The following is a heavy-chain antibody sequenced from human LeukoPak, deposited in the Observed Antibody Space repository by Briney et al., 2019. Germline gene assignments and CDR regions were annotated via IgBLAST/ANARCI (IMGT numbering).Heavy chain of an antibody. CDR2: INHSGST. CDR3: AGSYSSSWSTETNWFDP. J-gene: IGHJ5*02. CDR1: GGSFSGYY. V-gene: IGHV4-34*01. D-gene: IGHD6-13*01. Sequence: SATLSLTCAVYGGSFSGYYWSWIRQPPGKGLEWIGEINHSGSTNYNPSLKSRVTISVDTSKNQFSLKLSSVTAADTAVYYCAGSYSSSWSTETNWFDPWGQGTLVTVSS.